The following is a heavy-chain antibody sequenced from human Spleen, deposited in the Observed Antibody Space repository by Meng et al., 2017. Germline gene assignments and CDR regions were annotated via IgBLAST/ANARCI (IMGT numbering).Heavy chain of an antibody. Sequence: ASVKVSCKASGYTFTGYYMHWVRQAPGQGLEWMGRINPNSGGTNYAQKFQGRVTMTRDTSISTAYMELSRLRSEDTAVYYCARDYYDSSGYSKAEGAFDIWGQGTMVTVSS. D-gene: IGHD3-22*01. CDR2: INPNSGGT. V-gene: IGHV1-2*06. CDR1: GYTFTGYY. J-gene: IGHJ3*02. CDR3: ARDYYDSSGYSKAEGAFDI.